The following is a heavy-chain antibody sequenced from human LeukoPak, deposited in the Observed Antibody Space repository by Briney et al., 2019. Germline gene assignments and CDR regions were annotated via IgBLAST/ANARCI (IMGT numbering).Heavy chain of an antibody. D-gene: IGHD6-25*01. CDR1: GFTFSNYW. CDR3: ARGAPAAGRVDY. J-gene: IGHJ4*02. CDR2: IEYNGGAK. Sequence: PGGSLRLSCAASGFTFSNYWMSWVRQAPGKGLEWVANIEYNGGAKDYADSVKGRFSISRDNAKNSLYLQLNSLRNEDTALYYCARGAPAAGRVDYWGQGTLVTVSS. V-gene: IGHV3-7*01.